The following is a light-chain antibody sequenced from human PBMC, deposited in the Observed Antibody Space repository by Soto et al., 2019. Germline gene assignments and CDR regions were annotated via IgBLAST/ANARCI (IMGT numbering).Light chain of an antibody. Sequence: GMKQSPATLSVSQGERATLSCRASQSISSNLAWYQQKPGQAPRLLIYGASTRATGIPATFSGSGSGTEFILTISSLQSEDFAVYYCQQYHKWPLTFGGGTNVDI. J-gene: IGKJ4*01. CDR3: QQYHKWPLT. CDR1: QSISSN. V-gene: IGKV3-15*01. CDR2: GAS.